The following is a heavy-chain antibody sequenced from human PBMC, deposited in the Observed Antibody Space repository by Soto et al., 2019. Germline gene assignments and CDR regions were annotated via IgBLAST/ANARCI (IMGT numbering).Heavy chain of an antibody. J-gene: IGHJ3*02. Sequence: ISDSPGKGLEWIGNIYDSGSTNYSPALKSRVSMSVDTSKNLFSLKMNSVTATDTAVYYCARFNIIAITDI. CDR2: IYDSGST. D-gene: IGHD3-10*01. V-gene: IGHV4-59*01. CDR3: ARFNIIAITDI.